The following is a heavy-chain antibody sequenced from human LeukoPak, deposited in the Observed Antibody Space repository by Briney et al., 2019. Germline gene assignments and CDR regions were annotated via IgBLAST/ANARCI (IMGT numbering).Heavy chain of an antibody. J-gene: IGHJ4*02. V-gene: IGHV3-48*02. CDR2: IDTNSETR. CDR1: GFTFSSYG. D-gene: IGHD4-17*01. CDR3: ARETTGFDY. Sequence: GGSLRLSCAASGFTFSSYGMNWVRQAPGKGLEWVSYIDTNSETRYYADSVKGRFTISRDNAKNSLYLQMDSLRDEDTAVYFCARETTGFDYWGQGTLVTVSS.